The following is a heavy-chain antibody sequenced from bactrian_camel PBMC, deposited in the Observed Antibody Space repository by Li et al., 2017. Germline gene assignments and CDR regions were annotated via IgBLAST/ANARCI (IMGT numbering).Heavy chain of an antibody. CDR3: AADTRDICTLGNPGDFRY. CDR2: LGWDNQ. V-gene: IGHV3-3*01. J-gene: IGHJ6*01. CDR1: GYSYRNYC. D-gene: IGHD1*01. Sequence: QVQLVESGGGSVQAGGSLTLFCKASGYSYRNYCMAWFRQVPGKEREAIASLGWDNQRYAESVKGRFAIYPESPASTLYLEMHNLEVDDTAMYFCAADTRDICTLGNPGDFRYWGQGTQVTVS.